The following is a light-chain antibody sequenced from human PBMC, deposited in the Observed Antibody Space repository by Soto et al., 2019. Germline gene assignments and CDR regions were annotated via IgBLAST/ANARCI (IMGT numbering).Light chain of an antibody. CDR2: GAS. CDR3: QQSYSIPWT. CDR1: QFVSSN. Sequence: EIVMTQSPATLSVSAGERATLSCRASQFVSSNLAWYQQKPGQAPRLLIYGASTRATGIPARFSGSGSGTDFTLTISSLQPEDFATYYCQQSYSIPWTFGQGTKVDIK. J-gene: IGKJ1*01. V-gene: IGKV3-15*01.